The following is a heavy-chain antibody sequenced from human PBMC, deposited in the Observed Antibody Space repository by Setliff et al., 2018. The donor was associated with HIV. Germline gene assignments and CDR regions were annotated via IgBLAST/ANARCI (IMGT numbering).Heavy chain of an antibody. D-gene: IGHD6-13*01. CDR1: GGSIDNNKYY. Sequence: PSETLSLTCSVSGGSIDNNKYYWTWIRQPPGKGLEWTGSIYHTGRTYYNRSLESRLTISIDTSKNQFSLKLTSVTATDTAVYYCARHRYSSSINWFDPWGQGTLVTVSS. CDR2: IYHTGRT. J-gene: IGHJ5*02. V-gene: IGHV4-39*01. CDR3: ARHRYSSSINWFDP.